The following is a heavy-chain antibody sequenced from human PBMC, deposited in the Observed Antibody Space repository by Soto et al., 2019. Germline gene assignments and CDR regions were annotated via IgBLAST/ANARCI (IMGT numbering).Heavy chain of an antibody. CDR1: GGSVSSGSYY. Sequence: PSETLSLTXTVSGGSVSSGSYYWSWIRQPPGKGLEWIGYIYYSGSTNYNPSLKSRVTISVDTSKNQFSLKLSSVTAADTAVYYCARAELRFLEWLQYYFDYWGQGTLVTVSS. D-gene: IGHD3-3*01. J-gene: IGHJ4*02. CDR3: ARAELRFLEWLQYYFDY. V-gene: IGHV4-61*01. CDR2: IYYSGST.